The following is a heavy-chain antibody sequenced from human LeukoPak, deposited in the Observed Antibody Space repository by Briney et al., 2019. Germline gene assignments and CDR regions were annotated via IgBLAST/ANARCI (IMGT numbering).Heavy chain of an antibody. D-gene: IGHD6-19*01. CDR3: ARDPGLYSNGWEYYFDS. Sequence: GKSLRLSCAASGFTFSGYPIHWVRQAPGKGLEWVAVISYDGSNKYYADSVKGRFTISRDNSKNTLYLQMNSLRAEDTAVYYCARDPGLYSNGWEYYFDSWGQGTLVTVSS. V-gene: IGHV3-30-3*01. CDR2: ISYDGSNK. J-gene: IGHJ4*02. CDR1: GFTFSGYP.